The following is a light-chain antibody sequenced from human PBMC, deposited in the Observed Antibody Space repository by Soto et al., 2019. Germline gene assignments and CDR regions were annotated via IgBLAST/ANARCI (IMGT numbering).Light chain of an antibody. CDR3: AAWDDSLNGGV. CDR2: SNS. V-gene: IGLV1-44*01. Sequence: QSVLTQTPSASGTPGQRVTISCSGSRSNIGSNTVNWYQQLPGTAPKLLIYSNSQRPSGVPDRFSGSKSGTSASLAISGLQSEDEADYYCAAWDDSLNGGVFGGGTKLTVL. J-gene: IGLJ3*02. CDR1: RSNIGSNT.